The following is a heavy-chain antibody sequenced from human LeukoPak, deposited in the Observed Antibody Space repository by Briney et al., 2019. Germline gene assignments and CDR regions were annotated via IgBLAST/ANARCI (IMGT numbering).Heavy chain of an antibody. V-gene: IGHV3-74*01. CDR3: ARDLRGIQPGY. D-gene: IGHD1-14*01. CDR2: INRDGRST. Sequence: GGSLRLSCAASGLTFSSYWMHWVRQAPGKGLVWVSRINRDGRSTSYADSVKGRFTISRDNAKNTLYLQMNSLRAEDTAVYYCARDLRGIQPGYWGQGTLVTVPS. CDR1: GLTFSSYW. J-gene: IGHJ4*02.